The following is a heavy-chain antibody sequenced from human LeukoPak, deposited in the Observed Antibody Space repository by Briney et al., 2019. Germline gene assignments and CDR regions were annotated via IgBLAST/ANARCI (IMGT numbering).Heavy chain of an antibody. V-gene: IGHV4-34*01. Sequence: SETLSLTCAVYGGSFSGYYWSWIRQPPGKGLEWIGEINHSGSTNYNPSLKSRVTISVDTSKNQFSLKLSSVTAAGTAVYYCARAYYDILTGSPIDYWGQGTLVTVSS. CDR2: INHSGST. D-gene: IGHD3-9*01. CDR3: ARAYYDILTGSPIDY. CDR1: GGSFSGYY. J-gene: IGHJ4*02.